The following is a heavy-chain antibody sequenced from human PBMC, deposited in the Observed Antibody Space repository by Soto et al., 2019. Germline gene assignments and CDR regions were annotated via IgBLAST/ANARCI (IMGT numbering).Heavy chain of an antibody. Sequence: GESLKISCKGSGYSLTSYWVAWVRQMPGKGLEWMGIIYPGDSDTRYSPSFQGQVTISADKSISTAYLQWSSLKASDTAMYYCASSAPRGYGSGWSDYYYFGIDVWGPGTTVTVSS. CDR1: GYSLTSYW. J-gene: IGHJ6*01. V-gene: IGHV5-51*01. CDR2: IYPGDSDT. CDR3: ASSAPRGYGSGWSDYYYFGIDV. D-gene: IGHD6-19*01.